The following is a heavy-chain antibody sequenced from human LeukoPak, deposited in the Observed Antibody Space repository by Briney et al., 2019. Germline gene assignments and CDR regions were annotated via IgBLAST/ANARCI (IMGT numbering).Heavy chain of an antibody. CDR1: GGSISSYY. Sequence: SETLSLTRTVSGGSISSYYWSWIRQPPGKGLEWIGYIYYSGSTNYNPSLKSRVTISVDTSKNQFSLKLSSVTAADTAVYYCARHPDYGDYQIDYWGQGTLVTVSS. CDR2: IYYSGST. J-gene: IGHJ4*02. CDR3: ARHPDYGDYQIDY. V-gene: IGHV4-59*08. D-gene: IGHD4-17*01.